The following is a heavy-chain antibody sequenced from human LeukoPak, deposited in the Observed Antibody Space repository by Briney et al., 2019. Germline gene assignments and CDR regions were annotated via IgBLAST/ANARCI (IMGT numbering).Heavy chain of an antibody. CDR3: ARQRRYCSSTSCYAFDY. D-gene: IGHD2-2*01. V-gene: IGHV4-39*01. CDR1: GGSISSSSYY. J-gene: IGHJ4*02. CDR2: ISYSGST. Sequence: SSETLSLTCTVSGGSISSSSYYWGWIRQPPGKGLEWIGSISYSGSTYYNPSLKSRVTISVDTSKNQFSLKLSSVTAADTAVYYCARQRRYCSSTSCYAFDYWGQGTLVTVSS.